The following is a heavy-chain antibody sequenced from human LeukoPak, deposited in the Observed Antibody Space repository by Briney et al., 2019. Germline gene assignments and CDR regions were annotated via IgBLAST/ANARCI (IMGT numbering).Heavy chain of an antibody. V-gene: IGHV3-64*01. Sequence: GGSLRLSCAASGFAFSSYSMHWVRQAPGKGLVYVSAISSDGGNTYYANSIKGRFTISRDNSKNTLYLQMGSLRADDMAVYYCARDLWFGELPRDYWGQGTLVTVSS. CDR3: ARDLWFGELPRDY. D-gene: IGHD3-10*01. CDR2: ISSDGGNT. CDR1: GFAFSSYS. J-gene: IGHJ4*02.